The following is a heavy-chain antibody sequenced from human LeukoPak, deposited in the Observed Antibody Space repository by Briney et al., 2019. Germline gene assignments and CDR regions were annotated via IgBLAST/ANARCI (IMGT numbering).Heavy chain of an antibody. CDR3: ARGRKQLERLLRPIQTSVWFDP. J-gene: IGHJ5*02. CDR1: GGPFSGYY. Sequence: SETLSLTCAVYGGPFSGYYWSWIRQPPGKGLEWIGEINHSGSTNYNPSLKSRVTISVDTSKNQFSLKLSSVTAADTAVYYCARGRKQLERLLRPIQTSVWFDPWGQGTLVTVSS. D-gene: IGHD1-1*01. CDR2: INHSGST. V-gene: IGHV4-34*01.